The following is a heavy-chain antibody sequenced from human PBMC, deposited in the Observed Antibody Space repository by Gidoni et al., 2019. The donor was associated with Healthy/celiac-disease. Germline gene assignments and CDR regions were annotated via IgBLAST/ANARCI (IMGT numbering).Heavy chain of an antibody. Sequence: QVQLQESGPGLVKPSEPLSLPCAVSGSSIRSGYHWGWIRQPPGKGLEWIGSIYHSGSTYYNPSLKSRVTISVDTSKNQFSLKLSSVTAADTAVYYCARCFASRIAAAARRKPNWFDPWGQGTLVTVSS. V-gene: IGHV4-38-2*01. J-gene: IGHJ5*02. CDR2: IYHSGST. CDR1: GSSIRSGYH. CDR3: ARCFASRIAAAARRKPNWFDP. D-gene: IGHD6-13*01.